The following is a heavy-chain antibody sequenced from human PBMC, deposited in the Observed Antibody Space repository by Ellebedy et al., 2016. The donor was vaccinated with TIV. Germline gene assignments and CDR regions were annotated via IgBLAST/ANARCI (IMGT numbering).Heavy chain of an antibody. V-gene: IGHV3-30-3*02. D-gene: IGHD6-13*01. CDR2: ISYDGSNK. J-gene: IGHJ2*01. Sequence: GGSLRLXXAASGFTFSSYAMHWVRQAPGKGLEWVAVISYDGSNKYYADSVKGRFTISRDNSKNTLYLQMNSLRAEDTAVYYCAKSAAGLDWYFDLWGRGTLVTVSS. CDR3: AKSAAGLDWYFDL. CDR1: GFTFSSYA.